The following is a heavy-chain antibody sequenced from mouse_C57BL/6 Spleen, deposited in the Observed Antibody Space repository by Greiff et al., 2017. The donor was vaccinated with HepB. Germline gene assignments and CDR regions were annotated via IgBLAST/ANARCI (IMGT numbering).Heavy chain of an antibody. Sequence: EVMLVESGGGLVKPGGSLKLSCAASGFTFSDYGMHWVRQAPEKGLEWVAYISSGSSTIYYADTVKGRFTISRDNAKKTLFLQMTSLRSEDTAMYYCAFSLTWGVWFAYWGQGTLVTVSA. CDR1: GFTFSDYG. CDR3: AFSLTWGVWFAY. J-gene: IGHJ3*01. CDR2: ISSGSSTI. V-gene: IGHV5-17*01.